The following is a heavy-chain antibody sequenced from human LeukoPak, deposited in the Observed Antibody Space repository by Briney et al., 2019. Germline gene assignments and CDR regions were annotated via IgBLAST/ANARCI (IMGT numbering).Heavy chain of an antibody. J-gene: IGHJ4*02. V-gene: IGHV1-69*05. CDR3: ARSNQGSYGVYYFDY. CDR1: GGTFSSYA. CDR2: IIPIFGTA. Sequence: SVKVSCMASGGTFSSYAISWVRQAPGQGLEWMGRIIPIFGTANYAQKFQGRVTITTDESTSTAYMELSSLRSEDTAVYYCARSNQGSYGVYYFDYWGQGTLVTVSS. D-gene: IGHD1-26*01.